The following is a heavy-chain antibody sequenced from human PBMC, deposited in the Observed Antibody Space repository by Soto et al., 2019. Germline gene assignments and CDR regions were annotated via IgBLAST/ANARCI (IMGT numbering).Heavy chain of an antibody. J-gene: IGHJ5*02. CDR3: ARLRWETENNWFDP. Sequence: PGESLKISCKGSVYSFTSYWIGWVRQMPGKGLEWMGIIYPGDSDTRYSPSFQGQVTISADKSISTAYLQWSSLKAADTAVYFCARLRWETENNWFDPWGQGALVTVSS. CDR2: IYPGDSDT. D-gene: IGHD1-26*01. V-gene: IGHV5-51*01. CDR1: VYSFTSYW.